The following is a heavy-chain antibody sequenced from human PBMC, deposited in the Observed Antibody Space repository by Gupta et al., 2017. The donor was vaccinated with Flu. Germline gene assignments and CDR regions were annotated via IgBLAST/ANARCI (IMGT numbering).Heavy chain of an antibody. Sequence: QVQLLESGSGLVRPSETLSLTCDVYGTSMTRGSSWGWSRQFPGKGLEWIGTIHHSGNTYYTPSLRGRISLSISTSKSRFSLRLTPVTAADTAVYYCGKDRAYGSSSDFDFWGQGILVTVSS. CDR1: GTSMTRGSS. CDR2: IHHSGNT. V-gene: IGHV4-38-2*02. J-gene: IGHJ4*02. CDR3: GKDRAYGSSSDFDF. D-gene: IGHD6-6*01.